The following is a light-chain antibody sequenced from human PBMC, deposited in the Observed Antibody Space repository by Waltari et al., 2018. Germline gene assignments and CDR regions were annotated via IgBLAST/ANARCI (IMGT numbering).Light chain of an antibody. V-gene: IGKV1-5*03. CDR2: KSS. Sequence: DIQMTQSPSTLSASVGDRDISSCRASQSISNGLAWYQQRPGKAPKLLVYKSSTLESGVPSRFSGSASGTDFTLTISSLQPEDFATYYCQQYNSYSLLSFGGGTKVEIK. CDR1: QSISNG. J-gene: IGKJ4*01. CDR3: QQYNSYSLLS.